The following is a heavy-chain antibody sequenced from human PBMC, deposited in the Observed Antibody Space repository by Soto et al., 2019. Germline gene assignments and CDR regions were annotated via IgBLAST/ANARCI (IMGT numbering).Heavy chain of an antibody. J-gene: IGHJ5*02. CDR3: ARAYWWFDP. Sequence: SETLSLTGTVSGGSISSYYLSWIRQPPGKGLEWIGYIYYSGSTNYNPSLKSRVTISVDTSKNQFSLKLSSVTAADTAVYYCARAYWWFDPWGQGTLVTVSS. V-gene: IGHV4-59*01. D-gene: IGHD2-8*02. CDR1: GGSISSYY. CDR2: IYYSGST.